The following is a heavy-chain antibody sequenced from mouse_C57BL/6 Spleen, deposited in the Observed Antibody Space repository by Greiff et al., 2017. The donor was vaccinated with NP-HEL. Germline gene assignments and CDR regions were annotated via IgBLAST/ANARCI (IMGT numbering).Heavy chain of an antibody. Sequence: QVHVKQPGAELVKPGASVKLSCKASGYTFTSYWMHWVKQRPGRGLEWIGRIDPNSGGTKYNEKFKSKATLTVDKPSSTAYMQLSSLTSEDSAVYYCARGGFYGSSLPWFAYWGQGTLVTVSA. CDR1: GYTFTSYW. D-gene: IGHD1-1*01. J-gene: IGHJ3*01. CDR3: ARGGFYGSSLPWFAY. V-gene: IGHV1-72*01. CDR2: IDPNSGGT.